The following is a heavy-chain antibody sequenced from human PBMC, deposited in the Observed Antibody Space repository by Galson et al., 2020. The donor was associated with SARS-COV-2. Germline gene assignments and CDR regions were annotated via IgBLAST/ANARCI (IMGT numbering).Heavy chain of an antibody. Sequence: SQTLSLTRTHSGGSIRSPVHYWGWTRQPPGKGLEWMVCLYYSARTFSHPSLKSRLTISKDTPKKQFSLKMTSGTAADTAVYYCARERPSGDFWSGYYPHDGRNGMEVWGQGTTVTVSS. CDR1: GGSIRSPVHY. J-gene: IGHJ6*02. CDR2: LYYSART. CDR3: ARERPSGDFWSGYYPHDGRNGMEV. V-gene: IGHV4-39*07. D-gene: IGHD3-3*01.